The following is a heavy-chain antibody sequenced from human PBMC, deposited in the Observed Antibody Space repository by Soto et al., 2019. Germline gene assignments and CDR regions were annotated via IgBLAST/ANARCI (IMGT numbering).Heavy chain of an antibody. CDR1: GGSFTGYY. CDR2: INYSGSS. Sequence: QVQLQQWGAGLLKPSETLSLTCAVYGGSFTGYYWTWIRQTPGKGLEWIGEINYSGSSYYNPSLESRISMAVDTSKNQFSLKLRSVTAADTAVYFCVRGQPHRITIFEVVIRSYDYGMDVWGQGTTVIVSS. CDR3: VRGQPHRITIFEVVIRSYDYGMDV. V-gene: IGHV4-34*01. D-gene: IGHD3-3*02. J-gene: IGHJ6*02.